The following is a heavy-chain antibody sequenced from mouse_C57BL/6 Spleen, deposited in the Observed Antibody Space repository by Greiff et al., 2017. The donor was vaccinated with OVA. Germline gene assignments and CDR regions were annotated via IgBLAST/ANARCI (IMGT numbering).Heavy chain of an antibody. V-gene: IGHV1-61*01. CDR1: GYTFTSYW. Sequence: QVQLQQPGAELVRPGSSVKLSCKASGYTFTSYWMDWVKQRPGQGLEWIGNIYPSDSETHYNQKFKDKATLTVDKSSSTAYMQLSSLTSEDSAVYYCARTDDYDPFAYWGQGTLVTVSA. D-gene: IGHD2-4*01. J-gene: IGHJ3*01. CDR2: IYPSDSET. CDR3: ARTDDYDPFAY.